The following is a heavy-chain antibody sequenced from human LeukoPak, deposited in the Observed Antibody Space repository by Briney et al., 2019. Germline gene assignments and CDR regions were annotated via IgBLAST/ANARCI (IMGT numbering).Heavy chain of an antibody. CDR2: IHERGST. D-gene: IGHD6-6*01. CDR1: GHSFSSDSF. Sequence: SETLSLTCGVSGHSFSSDSFWGWIRQPPGQGLEWIGSIHERGSTFYNPSLKSRVTISIDTSKNQSSLNVGSVTAADTAVYYCARASRPSNSWFDPWGQGTVVTVSS. V-gene: IGHV4-38-2*01. J-gene: IGHJ5*02. CDR3: ARASRPSNSWFDP.